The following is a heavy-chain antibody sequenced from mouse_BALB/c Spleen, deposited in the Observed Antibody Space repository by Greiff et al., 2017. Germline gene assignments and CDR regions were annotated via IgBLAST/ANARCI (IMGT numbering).Heavy chain of an antibody. D-gene: IGHD2-2*01. CDR2: IRSKSNNYAT. CDR3: VRRGYHSYYAMDY. CDR1: GFTFNTNA. Sequence: EVKLVETGGGLVQPKGSLKLSCAASGFTFNTNAMNWVRQAPGKGLEWVARIRSKSNNYATYYADSVKDRFTISRDDSQSMLYLQMNNLKTEDTAMYYCVRRGYHSYYAMDYWGQGTSVTVSS. J-gene: IGHJ4*01. V-gene: IGHV10S3*01.